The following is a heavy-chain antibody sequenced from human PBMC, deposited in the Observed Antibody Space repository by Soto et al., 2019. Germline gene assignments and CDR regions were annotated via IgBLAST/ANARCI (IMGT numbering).Heavy chain of an antibody. Sequence: PSQTLSLTCAISVDSVSSNSSTWNWIRQSPSRGLEWLGRTYYKSKWYYDYAVSLRSRLSINPDTSKNQFSLQLSSVTPEDTAVYYCARAITIFAVAYDDYDIWGHGTRVTVSS. V-gene: IGHV6-1*01. D-gene: IGHD3-3*01. J-gene: IGHJ3*02. CDR1: VDSVSSNSST. CDR3: ARAITIFAVAYDDYDI. CDR2: TYYKSKWYY.